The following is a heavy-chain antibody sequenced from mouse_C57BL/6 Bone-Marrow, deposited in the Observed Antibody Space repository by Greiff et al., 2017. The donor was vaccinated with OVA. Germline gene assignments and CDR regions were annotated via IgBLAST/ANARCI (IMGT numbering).Heavy chain of an antibody. V-gene: IGHV1-72*01. Sequence: QVQLQQPGAELVRPGASVKLSCKASGYTFTSDWMHWVKQRPGRGLEWIGRIDPNSGGTKYDAKFKSKATMTADKSSNTAYLQLSSLTSEDAAGYYWARGDYDYPYDWGQGTTLTVSS. D-gene: IGHD2-4*01. CDR2: IDPNSGGT. CDR1: GYTFTSDW. J-gene: IGHJ2*01. CDR3: ARGDYDYPYD.